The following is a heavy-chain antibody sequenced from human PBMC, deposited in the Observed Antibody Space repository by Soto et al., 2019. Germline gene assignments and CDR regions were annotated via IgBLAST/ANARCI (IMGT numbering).Heavy chain of an antibody. CDR1: GGSFSGYY. CDR3: ARKSYIVATINWFDP. Sequence: SETLSLTCAVYGGSFSGYYWIWIRQPPGKGLEWIGEINHSGSTNYNPSLKSRVTISVDTSKNQFSLKLSSVTAADTAVYYCARKSYIVATINWFDPWGQGTLVTVSS. CDR2: INHSGST. D-gene: IGHD5-12*01. V-gene: IGHV4-34*01. J-gene: IGHJ5*02.